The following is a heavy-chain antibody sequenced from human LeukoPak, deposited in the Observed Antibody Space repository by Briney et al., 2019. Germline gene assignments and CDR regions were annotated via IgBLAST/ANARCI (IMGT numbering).Heavy chain of an antibody. D-gene: IGHD5-18*01. V-gene: IGHV3-23*01. Sequence: GGSLRLSCTASGFTFSSYAMHWVRQAPGKGLEWVSGISGSGCNKYYAESVKGRFTIPRDNSKNTLYLQMNSLRAEDTAVYYCAKDLSGYGYGYYFDDWGQGTLVTVSS. CDR3: AKDLSGYGYGYYFDD. CDR1: GFTFSSYA. CDR2: ISGSGCNK. J-gene: IGHJ4*02.